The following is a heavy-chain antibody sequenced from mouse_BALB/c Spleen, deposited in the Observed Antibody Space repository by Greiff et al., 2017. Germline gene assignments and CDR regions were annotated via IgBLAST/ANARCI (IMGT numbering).Heavy chain of an antibody. Sequence: EVHLVESGGGLVQPGGSRKLSCAASGFTFSSFGMHWVRQAPEKGLEWVAYISSGSSTIYYADTVKGRFTISRDNPKNTLFLQMTSLRSEDTAMYYCARRGLVSYYYGMDYWGQGTSVTVSS. V-gene: IGHV5-17*02. CDR3: ARRGLVSYYYGMDY. D-gene: IGHD2-10*02. J-gene: IGHJ4*01. CDR2: ISSGSSTI. CDR1: GFTFSSFG.